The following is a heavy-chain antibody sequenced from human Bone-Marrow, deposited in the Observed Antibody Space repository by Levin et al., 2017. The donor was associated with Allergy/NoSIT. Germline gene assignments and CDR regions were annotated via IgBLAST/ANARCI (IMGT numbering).Heavy chain of an antibody. Sequence: GGSLRLSCAASGFIFDDYPMHWVRQVPGKGLEWVSGISWNSDTTTYADSVKGRFTISRDNAKNSLYLQMNGLRAEDTALYFCAKTKLGYNWDAFDIWGQGTMVTVSS. D-gene: IGHD5-24*01. CDR3: AKTKLGYNWDAFDI. CDR1: GFIFDDYP. J-gene: IGHJ3*02. CDR2: ISWNSDTT. V-gene: IGHV3-9*01.